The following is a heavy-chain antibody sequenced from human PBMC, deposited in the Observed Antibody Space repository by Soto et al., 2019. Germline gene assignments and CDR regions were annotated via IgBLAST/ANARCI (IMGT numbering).Heavy chain of an antibody. V-gene: IGHV4-30-2*01. J-gene: IGHJ5*02. CDR2: IYHSGST. CDR3: ASSTQWEARVVRHWFDP. CDR1: GGSISSGGYS. Sequence: QLQLQESGSGLVKPSQTLSLTCAVSGGSISSGGYSWSWIRQPPGKGLEWIGYIYHSGSTYYNPALERRLTISVDGSKTQFSLKLSSVTAADTAVYYCASSTQWEARVVRHWFDPWGQGTLVTVSS. D-gene: IGHD2-21*01.